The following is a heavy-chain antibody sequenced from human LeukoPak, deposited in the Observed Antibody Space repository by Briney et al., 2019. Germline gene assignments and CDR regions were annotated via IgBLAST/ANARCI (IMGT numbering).Heavy chain of an antibody. D-gene: IGHD2-2*01. J-gene: IGHJ6*04. CDR1: GGSISSYY. CDR3: ASARTTAFMDV. V-gene: IGHV4-4*07. CDR2: IYSSGST. Sequence: PSETLSLTCTVSGGSISSYYWSWIRQPVGKGLEWIGRIYSSGSTNSNPSLKIRVTISIATSKTHISLNLSSGTPADTAVYYCASARTTAFMDVWGKGTTVTVSS.